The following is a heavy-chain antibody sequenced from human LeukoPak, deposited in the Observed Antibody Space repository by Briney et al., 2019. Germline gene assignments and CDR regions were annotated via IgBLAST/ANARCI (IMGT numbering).Heavy chain of an antibody. CDR1: GFTFSSYV. D-gene: IGHD1-26*01. Sequence: PGGSLRLSCAASGFTFSSYVLSWVRQAPGKGLEWVANIKKDGSEEYYVDYVKGRFTISRDNAKNSLYLQMNSLRAEDTAVYYCARDKSGAVGAGHDYWGQGTLVTVSS. J-gene: IGHJ4*02. CDR3: ARDKSGAVGAGHDY. CDR2: IKKDGSEE. V-gene: IGHV3-7*01.